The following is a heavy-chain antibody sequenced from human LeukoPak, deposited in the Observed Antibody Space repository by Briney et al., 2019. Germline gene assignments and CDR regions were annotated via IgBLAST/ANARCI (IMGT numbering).Heavy chain of an antibody. CDR3: AKAGRGYQLLRFDY. CDR2: ITFTSGAI. J-gene: IGHJ4*02. CDR1: GFTFSDYS. V-gene: IGHV3-48*01. Sequence: GGSLRLSCAASGFTFSDYSMNWVRQAPGKGLEWISYITFTSGAIYYADSVKGRFTISRDNSKNTLYLQMNSLRAEDTAVYYCAKAGRGYQLLRFDYWGQGTLVTVSS. D-gene: IGHD2-2*01.